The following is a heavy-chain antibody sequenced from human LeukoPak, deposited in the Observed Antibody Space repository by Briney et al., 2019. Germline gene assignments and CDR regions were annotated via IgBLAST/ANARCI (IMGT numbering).Heavy chain of an antibody. CDR2: INPKSGAT. V-gene: IGHV1-2*02. J-gene: IGHJ4*02. CDR1: GYSFTGYY. CDR3: LRDRPLGVA. Sequence: ASVKVSCKASGYSFTGYYIYWVRQAPGQGLEWMGWINPKSGATNYAQRFQGRVTMTSDTSIATAYMELSSLRSDDTAVYRCLRDRPLGVAWGQGTLVTVSS. D-gene: IGHD3-16*01.